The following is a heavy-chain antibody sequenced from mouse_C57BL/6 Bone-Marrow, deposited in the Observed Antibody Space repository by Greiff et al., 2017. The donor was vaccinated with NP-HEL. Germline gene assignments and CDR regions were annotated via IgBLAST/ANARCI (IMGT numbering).Heavy chain of an antibody. J-gene: IGHJ2*01. V-gene: IGHV3-1*01. CDR1: GYSITSGYD. CDR2: ISYSGST. CDR3: ARANWENYFDY. Sequence: EVMLVESGPGMVKPSQSLSLTCTVTGYSITSGYDWHWIRHFPGNKLEWMGYISYSGSTNYNPSLKSRISITHDTSKNHFFLKLNSVTTEDTATYYCARANWENYFDYWGQGTTLTVSS. D-gene: IGHD4-1*01.